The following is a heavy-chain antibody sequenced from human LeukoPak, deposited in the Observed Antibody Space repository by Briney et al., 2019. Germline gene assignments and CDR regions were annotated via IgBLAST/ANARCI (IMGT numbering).Heavy chain of an antibody. CDR2: IYYSGST. V-gene: IGHV4-39*01. CDR1: GFTFSDYY. CDR3: ARHRGYDFWSGQNWFDP. Sequence: PGGSLRLSCAASGFTFSDYYMSWIRQPPGKGLEWIGSIYYSGSTYYNPSLKSRVTISVDTSNNQFSLKLSSVTAADTALYYCARHRGYDFWSGQNWFDPWGQGTLVTVSS. D-gene: IGHD3-3*01. J-gene: IGHJ5*02.